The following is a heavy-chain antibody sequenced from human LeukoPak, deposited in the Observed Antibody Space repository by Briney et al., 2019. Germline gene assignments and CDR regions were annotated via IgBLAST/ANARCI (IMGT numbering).Heavy chain of an antibody. J-gene: IGHJ3*02. V-gene: IGHV3-23*01. CDR1: GFTFSSYS. CDR2: FSGTGEIT. Sequence: PGGSLRLSCAASGFTFSSYSMSWVRQAPGKGLEWVSTFSGTGEITYYADSVKGRFTISRDNSKNTLYLQMTSLRAEDTARYYCARTSPVGAPWGDAFDIWGQGTMVTVSS. D-gene: IGHD1-26*01. CDR3: ARTSPVGAPWGDAFDI.